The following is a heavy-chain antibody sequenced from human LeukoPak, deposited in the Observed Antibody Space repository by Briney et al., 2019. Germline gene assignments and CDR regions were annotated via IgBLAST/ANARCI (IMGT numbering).Heavy chain of an antibody. J-gene: IGHJ5*02. CDR3: ARVGWGITMVRGVKGWFDP. D-gene: IGHD3-10*01. V-gene: IGHV1-69*05. CDR2: IIPIFGTA. CDR1: GGTFSSYA. Sequence: SVKVSCKASGGTFSSYAISWVRQAPGQGLEWMGGIIPIFGTANYAQKFQGRVTITTDESTSTAYMELRSLRSDDTAVYYCARVGWGITMVRGVKGWFDPWGQGTLVTVSS.